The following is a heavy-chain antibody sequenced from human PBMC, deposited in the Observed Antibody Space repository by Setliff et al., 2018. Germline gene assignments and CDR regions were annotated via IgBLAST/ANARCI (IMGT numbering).Heavy chain of an antibody. CDR1: GGTFSDYH. CDR2: INHRGST. CDR3: DMELRSLTSDDTAVYYCARRPRAVYGSGRRNWFLDY. Sequence: ETLSLTCAAYGGTFSDYHWTWIRQSPEKGLEWIGEINHRGSTNYNPSLKSRVTISIDTSKDQFSLKLISMTAADTSTSTADMELRSLTSDDTAVYYCARRPRAVYGSGRRNWFLDYWGQGTLVTVSS. V-gene: IGHV4-34*08. J-gene: IGHJ4*02. D-gene: IGHD3-10*01.